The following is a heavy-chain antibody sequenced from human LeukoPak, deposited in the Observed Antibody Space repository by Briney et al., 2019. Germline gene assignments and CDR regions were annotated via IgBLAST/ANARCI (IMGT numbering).Heavy chain of an antibody. D-gene: IGHD6-13*01. CDR2: ISAYNGNT. J-gene: IGHJ4*02. Sequence: ASVKVSCKASVYTFTSYGISLVRQAPGQGLEWMGWISAYNGNTNYAQKLQGRVTMTTDTSTSTAYMELRSLRSDDTAVYYCASFISSWYYFDYWGQGTLVTVSS. CDR3: ASFISSWYYFDY. CDR1: VYTFTSYG. V-gene: IGHV1-18*01.